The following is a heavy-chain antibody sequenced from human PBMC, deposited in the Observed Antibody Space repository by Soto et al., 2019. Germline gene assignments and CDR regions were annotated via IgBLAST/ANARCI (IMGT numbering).Heavy chain of an antibody. CDR2: VYHSGSA. CDR3: ARIAVVPSALDP. CDR1: GVSISSSHW. V-gene: IGHV4-4*02. Sequence: SETLSLTCDVSGVSISSSHWWCWLRQPPGKGLEWIGEVYHSGSANYNPSLKSRVSMSVDKSKNQFSLRLTSVTAADTALYFCARIAVVPSALDPWGQGTLVTVSS. J-gene: IGHJ5*02. D-gene: IGHD2-2*01.